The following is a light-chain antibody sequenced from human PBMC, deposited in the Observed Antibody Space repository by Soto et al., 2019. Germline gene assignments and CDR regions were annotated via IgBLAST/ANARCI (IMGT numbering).Light chain of an antibody. CDR2: GAS. CDR3: QQYGSSLIP. V-gene: IGKV1-9*01. Sequence: IQLNQSPSVLSASVGDRVTISCRASQDMSTYVAWYQQKPGEAPKLLIYGASTLRSGVQSRFSGSGSGTDFTLTISSLEPEDFAVYYCQQYGSSLIPFGQGTRLE. CDR1: QDMSTY. J-gene: IGKJ5*01.